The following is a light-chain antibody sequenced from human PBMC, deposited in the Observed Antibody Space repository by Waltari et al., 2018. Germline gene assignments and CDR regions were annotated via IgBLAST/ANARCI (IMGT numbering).Light chain of an antibody. CDR3: QQRSNWPYT. CDR2: DAS. J-gene: IGKJ2*01. Sequence: EIVLTQSPATLSLSPGGRATLSCRASQTVRTYLAWYQQKPGQAPRILIFDASGRATGIPAKFSGSGSGTDFTLTVSNLEPEDFAIYYCQQRSNWPYTFGQGTRVEIK. CDR1: QTVRTY. V-gene: IGKV3-11*01.